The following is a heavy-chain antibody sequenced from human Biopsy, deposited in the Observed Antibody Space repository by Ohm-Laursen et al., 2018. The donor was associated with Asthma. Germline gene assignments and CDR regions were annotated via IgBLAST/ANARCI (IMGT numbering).Heavy chain of an antibody. V-gene: IGHV3-53*01. D-gene: IGHD4-23*01. Sequence: SLRLSCAASGFTFSNYAMSWVRQPPGKGLEWVSVIYSGGGTYYADSVQGRVTISRDNSKNTLSLQMSSLRAEDAAVYYCARAYGGSFFSGAFDIWGQGTMVTVSS. CDR2: IYSGGGT. CDR3: ARAYGGSFFSGAFDI. J-gene: IGHJ3*02. CDR1: GFTFSNYA.